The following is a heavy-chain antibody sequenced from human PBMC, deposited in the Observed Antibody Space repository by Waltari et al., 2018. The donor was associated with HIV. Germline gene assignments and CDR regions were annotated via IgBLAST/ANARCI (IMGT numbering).Heavy chain of an antibody. CDR2: IYYSGST. Sequence: QLQLQESGPGLVKPSETLSLTCTVSGGSISSSSYYWGWIRQPPGKGLEWIGSIYYSGSTNYNPSLKSRVTISVDTSKNQFSLKLSSVTAADTAVYYCARDPAPYYDSSGYPYWGQGTLVTVSS. CDR3: ARDPAPYYDSSGYPY. J-gene: IGHJ4*02. CDR1: GGSISSSSYY. V-gene: IGHV4-39*07. D-gene: IGHD3-22*01.